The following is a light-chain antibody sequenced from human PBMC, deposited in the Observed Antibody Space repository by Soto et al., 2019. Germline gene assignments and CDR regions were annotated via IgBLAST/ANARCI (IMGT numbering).Light chain of an antibody. Sequence: QSVLSQPASVSGSPGQTITISCTGTSTDVGGYNAVSWYRHHPGKAPKLIIYEVTHRPSGVSDRFSASKSGNTASLTISGLQAEDEADYYCLSYAGTAYVFGTGTKVTVL. CDR2: EVT. V-gene: IGLV2-14*01. CDR1: STDVGGYNA. J-gene: IGLJ1*01. CDR3: LSYAGTAYV.